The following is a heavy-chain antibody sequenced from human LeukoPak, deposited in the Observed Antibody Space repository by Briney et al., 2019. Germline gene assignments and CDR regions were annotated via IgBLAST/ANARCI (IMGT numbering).Heavy chain of an antibody. CDR1: GYTFTGYY. CDR3: AREMSDYYDSSGYYYVRAFDI. Sequence: ASVKVSCKASGYTFTGYYMHWVRQAPGQGLEWMGWINPNSGGTNYAQKFQGRVTMTRDTSISTAYMELSRLRSDDTAVYYCAREMSDYYDSSGYYYVRAFDIWGQGTMVTVSS. V-gene: IGHV1-2*02. J-gene: IGHJ3*02. CDR2: INPNSGGT. D-gene: IGHD3-22*01.